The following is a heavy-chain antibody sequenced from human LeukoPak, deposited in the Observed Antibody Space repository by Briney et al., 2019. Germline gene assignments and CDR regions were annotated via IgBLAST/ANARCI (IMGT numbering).Heavy chain of an antibody. Sequence: PGGSLRLSCAASGFTFSSYAMSWVRQAPGKGLEWVSAISGSGGSTYYADSVKGRFTISRDNAKNSLYLQMNSLRAEDTAVYYCARVVEIAVAGPGYWGQGTLVTVSS. CDR1: GFTFSSYA. D-gene: IGHD6-19*01. CDR3: ARVVEIAVAGPGY. V-gene: IGHV3-23*01. J-gene: IGHJ4*02. CDR2: ISGSGGST.